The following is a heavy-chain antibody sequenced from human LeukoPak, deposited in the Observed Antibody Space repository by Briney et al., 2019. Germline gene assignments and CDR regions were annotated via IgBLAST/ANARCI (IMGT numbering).Heavy chain of an antibody. CDR1: GFTFSSYE. V-gene: IGHV3-48*03. D-gene: IGHD3-10*01. Sequence: GGFLRLSCAASGFTFSSYEMNWVRQAPGKGLEWVSYISSSGSTIYYADSVKGRFTISRDNAKNSLYLQMNSLRAEDTAVYYCARDTPRYYGSGSYYNWPEFDYWGQGTLVTVSS. J-gene: IGHJ4*02. CDR3: ARDTPRYYGSGSYYNWPEFDY. CDR2: ISSSGSTI.